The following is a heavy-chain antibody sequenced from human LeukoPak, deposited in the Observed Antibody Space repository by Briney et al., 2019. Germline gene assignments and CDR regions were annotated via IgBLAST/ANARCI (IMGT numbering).Heavy chain of an antibody. V-gene: IGHV3-48*04. CDR3: ARDLLLWFGEPRSDY. D-gene: IGHD3-10*01. CDR1: GFTFSSYS. Sequence: GGSLRLSCAASGFTFSSYSMNWVHQAPGKGLEWVSYISSSSTIYYADSVKGRFTISRDNAKNSLYLQVNSLRAEDTAVYYCARDLLLWFGEPRSDYWGQGTLVTVSS. J-gene: IGHJ4*02. CDR2: ISSSSTI.